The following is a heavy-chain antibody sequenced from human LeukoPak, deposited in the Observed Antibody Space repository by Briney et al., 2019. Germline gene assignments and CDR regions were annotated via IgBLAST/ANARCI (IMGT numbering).Heavy chain of an antibody. CDR2: ISGDGSVT. CDR3: ARYSSSSGGAAYYLDY. D-gene: IGHD6-6*01. CDR1: GFTLRDYW. J-gene: IGHJ4*01. V-gene: IGHV3-74*01. Sequence: PGGSLRLSCTASGFTLRDYWMHWVRQVPGKGLGWVSRISGDGSVTNYADSVEGRFTISRDNAKNILYLQINSLRSEDTAVYYCARYSSSSGGAAYYLDYWGHGTLVTVSS.